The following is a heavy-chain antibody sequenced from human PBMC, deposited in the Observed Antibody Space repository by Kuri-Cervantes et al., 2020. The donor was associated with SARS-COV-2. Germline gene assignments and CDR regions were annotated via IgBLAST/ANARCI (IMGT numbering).Heavy chain of an antibody. Sequence: SETLSLTCAVYGGSFSGYYWSWIRQPPGKGLEWIGEINHSGSTNYNSSLKSRVTISVDTSKNQFPLKLSSVTAADTAVYYCARHGTLHWVNYYYGSGSYYPTYYFDYWGQGTLVTVSS. V-gene: IGHV4-34*01. D-gene: IGHD3-10*01. CDR3: ARHGTLHWVNYYYGSGSYYPTYYFDY. CDR2: INHSGST. CDR1: GGSFSGYY. J-gene: IGHJ4*02.